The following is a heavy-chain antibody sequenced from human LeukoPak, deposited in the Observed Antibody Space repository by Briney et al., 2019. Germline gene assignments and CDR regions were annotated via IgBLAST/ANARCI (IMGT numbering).Heavy chain of an antibody. CDR2: IKQDGSGK. Sequence: GGSLRLSCAASGFTFSSYWMSWVRQAPGKGLEWVANIKQDGSGKYYVDSVKGRFTISRDNAKNSLYLQMNSLRAEDTAVYYCARLTYYDFWSGLPMYNWFDPWGQGTLVTVSS. CDR3: ARLTYYDFWSGLPMYNWFDP. V-gene: IGHV3-7*01. J-gene: IGHJ5*02. D-gene: IGHD3-3*01. CDR1: GFTFSSYW.